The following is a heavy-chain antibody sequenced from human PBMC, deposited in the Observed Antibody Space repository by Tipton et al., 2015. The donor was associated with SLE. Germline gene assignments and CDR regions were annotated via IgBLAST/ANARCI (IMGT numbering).Heavy chain of an antibody. Sequence: SLRLSCAASGFAFSDYYMSWIRQAPGKGLEWVSYISSSGSTIYYADSVKGRFTISRDNAKNSLYLQMNSLRAEDTAVYYCTVDDFWSGLIYWGQGTLVTVSS. J-gene: IGHJ4*02. D-gene: IGHD3-3*01. CDR2: ISSSGSTI. CDR3: TVDDFWSGLIY. V-gene: IGHV3-11*01. CDR1: GFAFSDYY.